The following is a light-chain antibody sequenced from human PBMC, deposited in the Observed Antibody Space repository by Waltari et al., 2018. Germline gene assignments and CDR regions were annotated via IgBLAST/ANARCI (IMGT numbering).Light chain of an antibody. Sequence: SYELTQPPSVSVSPGQTATITCPGDKLVAMYFCWYQQKPGQSPGVVIYQDNNRPSGIHERFFGPSAGNTATLTITGTKATDEADYYCQAWDSTAGVFGTGTKVIVL. CDR2: QDN. CDR3: QAWDSTAGV. CDR1: KLVAMY. J-gene: IGLJ1*01. V-gene: IGLV3-1*01.